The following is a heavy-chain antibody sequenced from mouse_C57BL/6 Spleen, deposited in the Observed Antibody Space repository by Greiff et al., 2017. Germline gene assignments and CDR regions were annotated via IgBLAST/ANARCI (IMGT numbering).Heavy chain of an antibody. D-gene: IGHD1-1*01. CDR1: GYTFTDYY. CDR3: ASLPITTVVATDY. J-gene: IGHJ2*01. V-gene: IGHV1-26*01. CDR2: INPNNGGT. Sequence: EVQLQQSGPELVKPGASVKISCKASGYTFTDYYMNWVKQSHGKSLEWIGDINPNNGGTSYNQKFKGKATLTVDKSSSTAYMELRSLTSEDSAVXYCASLPITTVVATDYWGQGTTLTVSS.